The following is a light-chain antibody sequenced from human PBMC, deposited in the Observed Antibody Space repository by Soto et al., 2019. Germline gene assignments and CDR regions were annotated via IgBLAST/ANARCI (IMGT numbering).Light chain of an antibody. CDR1: QSVSSN. V-gene: IGKV3-15*01. J-gene: IGKJ1*01. CDR2: GAS. CDR3: QQYNTWPPGT. Sequence: EIVMTQSPTTLSVSPGERATLSCRASQSVSSNLAWYQQKPGQAPRLLIYGASTRATGFPARFSGSGSGTEFTLTISSLQSEDFAVYYCQQYNTWPPGTFGQGTKVEI.